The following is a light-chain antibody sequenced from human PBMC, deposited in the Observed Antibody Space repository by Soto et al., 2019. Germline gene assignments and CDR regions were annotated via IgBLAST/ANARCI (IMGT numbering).Light chain of an antibody. V-gene: IGLV1-44*01. CDR3: AAWDDSLSGYV. J-gene: IGLJ1*01. CDR2: SNN. Sequence: QSVLTQPPSASGTPGQRVTISCSGSTSNIGSNTVNWYQQLPGTAPKLLIYSNNQRPSGVPDRFSGSKSVTSASLTISGLQSEDEADYYCAAWDDSLSGYVFGTGTKVTVL. CDR1: TSNIGSNT.